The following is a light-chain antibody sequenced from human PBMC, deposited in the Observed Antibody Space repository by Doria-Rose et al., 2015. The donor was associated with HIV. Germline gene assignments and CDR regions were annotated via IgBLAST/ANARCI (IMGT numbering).Light chain of an antibody. CDR2: WAS. V-gene: IGKV4-1*01. J-gene: IGKJ2*01. Sequence: QSVLYSTNNKNYSGWYQQKPGQPPKLLIYWASTRESGVPDRFSGSGSGTDFTLTISSPQVEDVAVYYCQQFYSSPYTFGQRTKLEI. CDR3: QQFYSSPYT. CDR1: QSVLYSTNNKNY.